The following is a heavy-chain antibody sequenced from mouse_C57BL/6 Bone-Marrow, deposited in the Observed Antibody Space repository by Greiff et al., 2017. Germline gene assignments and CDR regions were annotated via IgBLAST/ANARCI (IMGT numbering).Heavy chain of an antibody. CDR3: ARPYGYYFAY. CDR2: ISSGGSYT. CDR1: GFTFSSYG. Sequence: EVKLVESGGDLVKPGGSLKLSCAASGFTFSSYGMSWVRQTPDKRLEWVATISSGGSYTYYPDSVKGRFTISRDNAKNTLYLQMSSLKSEDTAMYYCARPYGYYFAYWGRGTLVTVSA. V-gene: IGHV5-6*01. D-gene: IGHD2-3*01. J-gene: IGHJ3*01.